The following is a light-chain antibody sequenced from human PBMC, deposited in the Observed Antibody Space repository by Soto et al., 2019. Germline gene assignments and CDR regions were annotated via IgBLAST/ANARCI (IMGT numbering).Light chain of an antibody. Sequence: EIVMTQSPATLSVSPGERATLSCRASQNVRRALAWYQQKRGQAARLLIHGASTRATGIPARFSGSGSGTEFTLTISSLQSEDFAIYYCQQYIDWPLTFGGGTEVEI. CDR2: GAS. CDR1: QNVRRA. V-gene: IGKV3-15*01. CDR3: QQYIDWPLT. J-gene: IGKJ4*02.